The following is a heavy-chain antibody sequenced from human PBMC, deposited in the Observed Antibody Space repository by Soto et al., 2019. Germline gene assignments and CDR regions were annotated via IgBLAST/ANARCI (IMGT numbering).Heavy chain of an antibody. D-gene: IGHD6-6*01. CDR3: ARHSTDSSSTTGYYYYDCGMDV. CDR1: GFTFSSYG. CDR2: IWYDGSNK. Sequence: PGGSLRLSCAASGFTFSSYGMHWVRQAPGKGLEWVAVIWYDGSNKYYADSVKGRFTISRDNSKNTLYLQMNSLRAEDTAVYYYARHSTDSSSTTGYYYYDCGMDVWGQGTTVTVSS. J-gene: IGHJ6*02. V-gene: IGHV3-33*01.